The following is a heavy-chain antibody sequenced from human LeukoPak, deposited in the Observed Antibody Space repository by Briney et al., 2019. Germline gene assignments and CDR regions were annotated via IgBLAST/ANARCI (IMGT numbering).Heavy chain of an antibody. D-gene: IGHD6-19*01. Sequence: SPSETLSLTCTISGGSISSYYWSWIRQPPGKGLEWIGYIYYSGSTNYNPSLKSRVTISVDTSKNQFSLKLSSVTAADTAVYYCARAPIWIAEAGVFDYWGQGTLVTVSS. CDR3: ARAPIWIAEAGVFDY. V-gene: IGHV4-59*01. CDR1: GGSISSYY. CDR2: IYYSGST. J-gene: IGHJ4*02.